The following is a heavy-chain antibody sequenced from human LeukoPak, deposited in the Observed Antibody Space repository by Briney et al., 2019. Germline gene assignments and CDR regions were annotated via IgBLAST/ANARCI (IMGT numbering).Heavy chain of an antibody. D-gene: IGHD1-26*01. Sequence: PSETLSLTCTVSGGSISSGSYYWSWIRQPAGKGLEWIGRIYTSGSTNYNPSLKSRVTLSLDTSKNQFSLKLSSVTAADTAVYYCARDPGSYIDYWGQGTLVTVSS. CDR1: GGSISSGSYY. V-gene: IGHV4-61*02. J-gene: IGHJ4*02. CDR2: IYTSGST. CDR3: ARDPGSYIDY.